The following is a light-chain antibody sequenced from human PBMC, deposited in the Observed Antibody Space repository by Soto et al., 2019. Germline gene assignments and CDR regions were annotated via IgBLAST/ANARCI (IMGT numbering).Light chain of an antibody. J-gene: IGKJ5*01. CDR3: QHYTLYSAP. CDR1: QDISTD. Sequence: RLTQSPSSRSAAVGDTVTISCRASQDISTDLAWYQQKPGKAPTLLIFGASSLHNGVPPRFAGSGSGSEFTLTINRLQPDDFATSFCQHYTLYSAPFGQGT. V-gene: IGKV1-5*01. CDR2: GAS.